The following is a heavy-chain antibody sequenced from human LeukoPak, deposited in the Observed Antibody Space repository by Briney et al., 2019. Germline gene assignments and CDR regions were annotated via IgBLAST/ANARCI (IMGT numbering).Heavy chain of an antibody. CDR1: GFIFSSYW. CDR3: ASAPGLPGRPKNPDY. J-gene: IGHJ4*02. D-gene: IGHD6-6*01. Sequence: GGSLRLSCAASGFIFSSYWMSWVRQAPGKGLEWVANINQDGSGEYYLDSVKGRFTISRDNAKNSLYLQMNRLRAEDTAVYYCASAPGLPGRPKNPDYWGQGTLVTVSS. CDR2: INQDGSGE. V-gene: IGHV3-7*01.